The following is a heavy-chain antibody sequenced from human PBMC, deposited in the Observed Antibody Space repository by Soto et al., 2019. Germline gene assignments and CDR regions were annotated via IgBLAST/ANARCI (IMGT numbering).Heavy chain of an antibody. D-gene: IGHD2-8*02. CDR3: ARDKITGLFDY. Sequence: SETLSLTWAVYGGSFSGYYWSWIRQPPGTGLEWIGEINHSGSTNYNPSLKSRVTISVDTSKNQFSLKLTSVTAADTAVYYCARDKITGLFDYWGQGTLVTVSS. CDR2: INHSGST. V-gene: IGHV4-34*01. CDR1: GGSFSGYY. J-gene: IGHJ4*02.